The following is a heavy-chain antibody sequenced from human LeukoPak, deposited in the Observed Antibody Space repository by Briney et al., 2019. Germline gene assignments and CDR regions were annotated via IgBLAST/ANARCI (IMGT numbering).Heavy chain of an antibody. CDR1: VGSLRSTNHY. CDR2: IYYTGSA. Sequence: SETLSLTCTVSVGSLRSTNHYWAWIRQPPGTGLEWLGSIYYTGSAYHNPSLKSRLTLSVDTSKNQFSLSLTSVTATDTAVYHCARQKGSASSWADFDYWVQGTLVTVSA. J-gene: IGHJ4*02. D-gene: IGHD6-13*01. CDR3: ARQKGSASSWADFDY. V-gene: IGHV4-39*01.